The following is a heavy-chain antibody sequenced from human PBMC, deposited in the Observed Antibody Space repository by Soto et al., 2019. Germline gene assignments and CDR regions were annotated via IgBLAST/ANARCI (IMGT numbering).Heavy chain of an antibody. J-gene: IGHJ6*02. CDR2: ISAYNGNT. D-gene: IGHD5-18*01. CDR3: ARDSEQLWSTYYYYYGMDV. CDR1: GYTFTSYG. V-gene: IGHV1-18*01. Sequence: AASVKVSCKASGYTFTSYGISWVRQAPGQGLEWMGWISAYNGNTNYAQKHQGRVTMTTDTSTSTAHMELRSLRSDDTAVYYCARDSEQLWSTYYYYYGMDVWGQGTTVTVSS.